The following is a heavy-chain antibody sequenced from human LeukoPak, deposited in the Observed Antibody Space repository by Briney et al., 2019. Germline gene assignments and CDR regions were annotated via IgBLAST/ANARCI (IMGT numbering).Heavy chain of an antibody. D-gene: IGHD6-19*01. Sequence: PGGSLRLSCAASGFTFSSYAMSWVRQAPGKGLEWVSAISGGGTTTYYTDSVKGRFTISRDNSKNTLYLQMNSLRAEDTAVYYCAKVNGVAGTRSSDYWGQGTLVTVSS. CDR3: AKVNGVAGTRSSDY. CDR1: GFTFSSYA. CDR2: ISGGGTTT. V-gene: IGHV3-23*01. J-gene: IGHJ4*02.